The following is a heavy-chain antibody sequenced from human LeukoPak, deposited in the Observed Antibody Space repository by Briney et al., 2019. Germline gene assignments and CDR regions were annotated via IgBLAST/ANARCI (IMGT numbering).Heavy chain of an antibody. CDR2: ILYDGSNK. CDR3: AKDHEPYCGGDCFNGYY. D-gene: IGHD2-21*02. V-gene: IGHV3-30*18. CDR1: GFTFSRYG. Sequence: ARSLRLSYAASGFTFSRYGMHWVRPAPGKGLEWVAVILYDGSNKYYADSVKGRFTISRDNSKNTLYLRMNSLRAEDTAVYYCAKDHEPYCGGDCFNGYYWGQGTLVTVSS. J-gene: IGHJ4*02.